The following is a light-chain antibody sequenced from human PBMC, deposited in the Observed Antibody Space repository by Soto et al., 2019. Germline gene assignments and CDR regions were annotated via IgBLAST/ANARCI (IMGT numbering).Light chain of an antibody. Sequence: EIVLTQSPATLSLSPGERATLSCRASQSVSSYLAWYQQKPGQAPRLLIYGASSRATGIPDRFSGSASGTDFTLTISGLEPEDFAVYYCQQYGVSPTFGGGGKADIK. J-gene: IGKJ4*01. CDR3: QQYGVSPT. V-gene: IGKV3-20*01. CDR1: QSVSSY. CDR2: GAS.